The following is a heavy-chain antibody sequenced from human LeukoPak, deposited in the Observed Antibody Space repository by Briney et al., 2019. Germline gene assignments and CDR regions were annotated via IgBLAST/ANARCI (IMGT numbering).Heavy chain of an antibody. CDR2: IRSTTNNYAA. V-gene: IGHV3-73*01. J-gene: IGHJ4*02. Sequence: GGSLSLSCAASGFPFNASAMHWVRQASGKGLEWVGRIRSTTNNYAAAYAASVKGRFTISRDDARKTAYLQMNSLKPEDPAVYYGTTPYQQHWLVGWGQGTLVTVPS. CDR1: GFPFNASA. D-gene: IGHD6-19*01. CDR3: TTPYQQHWLVG.